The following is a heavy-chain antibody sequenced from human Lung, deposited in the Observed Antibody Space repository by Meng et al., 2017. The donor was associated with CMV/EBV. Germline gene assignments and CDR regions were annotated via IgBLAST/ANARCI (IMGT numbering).Heavy chain of an antibody. CDR1: GFTFEDYG. Sequence: GGSLRLXCAASGFTFEDYGMSWVRQVPGKGLEWVSSIIWNGAGTSYADSVKGRFIISRDNAKNSLYLQMNSLRAEDTALYYCARDRGSSEYYLDNWGQGTLVTVSS. CDR2: IIWNGAGT. CDR3: ARDRGSSEYYLDN. D-gene: IGHD1-26*01. J-gene: IGHJ4*02. V-gene: IGHV3-20*04.